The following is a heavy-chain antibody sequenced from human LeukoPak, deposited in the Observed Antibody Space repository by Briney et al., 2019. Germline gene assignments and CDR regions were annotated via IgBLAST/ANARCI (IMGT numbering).Heavy chain of an antibody. V-gene: IGHV1-46*01. CDR3: ARGFQVPAAVPSDFDY. J-gene: IGHJ4*01. Sequence: ASVKVSCKASAYTFTTYYLHWVRQAPGQGLEWMGIINPSGGTTSYAQKFQGRVIMTRDTSTSTVYMELSSLKSEDTAVYYCARGFQVPAAVPSDFDYCGHGTLVTVSS. CDR2: INPSGGTT. D-gene: IGHD2-2*01. CDR1: AYTFTTYY.